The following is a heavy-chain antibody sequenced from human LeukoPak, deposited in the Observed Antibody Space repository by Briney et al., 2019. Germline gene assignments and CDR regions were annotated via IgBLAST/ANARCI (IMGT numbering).Heavy chain of an antibody. CDR2: ISGSGTGT. CDR3: AKGRGYCSGASCAGTAFDI. CDR1: GFTFSTYA. D-gene: IGHD2-15*01. J-gene: IGHJ3*02. V-gene: IGHV3-23*01. Sequence: GGSLRLSCAASGFTFSTYAMNWVRHAPGKGLEWVSVISGSGTGTYYADSVKGRFTISRDNSNNTLHLQMNSLRAEDTALYYCAKGRGYCSGASCAGTAFDIWGQGTMVTVSS.